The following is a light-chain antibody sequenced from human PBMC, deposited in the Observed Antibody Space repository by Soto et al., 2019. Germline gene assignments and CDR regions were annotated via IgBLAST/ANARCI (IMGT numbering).Light chain of an antibody. J-gene: IGKJ4*01. V-gene: IGKV3-20*01. CDR2: GAS. Sequence: EIVLTQSPGTLSLSPGEIATLSCRASQSVSSSYLAWYQQKPGQAPRLLIYGASSRATGIPDRFSGSGSETDFTLTISRLEPEDSAVYYCQQYSSYPLTFGGGTKVDIK. CDR1: QSVSSSY. CDR3: QQYSSYPLT.